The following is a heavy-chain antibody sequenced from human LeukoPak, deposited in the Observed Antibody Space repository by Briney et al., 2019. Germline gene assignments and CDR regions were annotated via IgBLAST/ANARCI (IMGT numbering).Heavy chain of an antibody. V-gene: IGHV5-51*01. D-gene: IGHD6-19*01. CDR1: GSIFTSYW. CDR3: ARPNSSGWFEIDY. J-gene: IGHJ4*02. CDR2: IYPGDSDT. Sequence: GASLQISCQGSGSIFTSYWIGCGRQPPGKVLEWRGIIYPGDSDTRYSPSFQGQVTISAAKSISTAYLQWSSLKASDTAMYYCARPNSSGWFEIDYWGQGTLVTVSS.